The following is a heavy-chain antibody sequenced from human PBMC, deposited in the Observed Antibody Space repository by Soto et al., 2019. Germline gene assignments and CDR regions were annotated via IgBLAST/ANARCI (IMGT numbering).Heavy chain of an antibody. Sequence: VEMVQSGAEVKKPGASVRVSCKASGYTFTDYFIHWVRQAPGQGLEWMGWINPNSGGTNYAQKFQGRVTMTRDTSITTVYLDVSRLRSDDTATYYCARDTKIPANAIHDGRWGQGTLVTVSS. J-gene: IGHJ4*02. CDR1: GYTFTDYF. V-gene: IGHV1-2*02. CDR3: ARDTKIPANAIHDGR. D-gene: IGHD2-2*01. CDR2: INPNSGGT.